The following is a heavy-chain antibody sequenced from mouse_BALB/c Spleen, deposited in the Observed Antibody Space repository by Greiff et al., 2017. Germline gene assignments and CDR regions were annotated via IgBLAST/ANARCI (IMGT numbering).Heavy chain of an antibody. J-gene: IGHJ4*01. CDR1: GFTFSDYY. V-gene: IGHV5-4*02. CDR3: ARAASYAMDY. D-gene: IGHD6-1*01. Sequence: EVQVVESGGGLVKPGGSLKLSCAASGFTFSDYYMYWVRQTPEKRLEWVATISDGGSYTYYPDSVKGRFTISRDNAKNNLYLQMSSLKSEDTAMYYCARAASYAMDYWGQGTSVTVSS. CDR2: ISDGGSYT.